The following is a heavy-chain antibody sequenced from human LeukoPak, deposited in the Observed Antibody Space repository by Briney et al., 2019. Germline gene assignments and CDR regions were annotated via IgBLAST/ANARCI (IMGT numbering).Heavy chain of an antibody. J-gene: IGHJ5*02. CDR3: ARDRGAYQLLPSAWFDP. CDR2: INHSGST. D-gene: IGHD2-2*01. Sequence: SETLSLTCAVYGGSFSAYYWSWIRQPPGKGLEWIGEINHSGSTNYNPSLKSRVTISVDTSKNQFSLKLSSVTAADTAVYYCARDRGAYQLLPSAWFDPWGQGTLVTVSS. V-gene: IGHV4-34*01. CDR1: GGSFSAYY.